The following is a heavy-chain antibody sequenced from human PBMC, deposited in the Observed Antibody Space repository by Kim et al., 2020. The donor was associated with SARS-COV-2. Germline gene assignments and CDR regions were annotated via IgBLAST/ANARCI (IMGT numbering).Heavy chain of an antibody. CDR2: YSSGRP. CDR3: ARGFDL. J-gene: IGHJ2*01. V-gene: IGHV4-59*09. Sequence: YSSGRPNYTPPLRSRVTISVDPSKNQFSLKLSSVTAADTAVYYCARGFDLWGRGTLVTVSS.